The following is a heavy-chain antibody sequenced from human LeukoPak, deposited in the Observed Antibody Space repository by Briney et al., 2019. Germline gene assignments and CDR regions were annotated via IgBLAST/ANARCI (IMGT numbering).Heavy chain of an antibody. V-gene: IGHV1-2*02. D-gene: IGHD6-13*01. J-gene: IGHJ4*02. CDR3: SRSSAAAGAVGY. Sequence: ASVKVSCKASGYSSTAHYIHWVRQAPGQGLEWMGSINPNTGGTNYAEKFQGRVTMTSDTSTTTAYMGLSSLSSDDTAVYFCSRSSAAAGAVGYWGQGTLVTVSS. CDR2: INPNTGGT. CDR1: GYSSTAHY.